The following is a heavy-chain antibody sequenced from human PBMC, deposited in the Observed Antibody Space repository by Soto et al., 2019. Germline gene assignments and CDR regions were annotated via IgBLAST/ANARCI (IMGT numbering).Heavy chain of an antibody. CDR1: GFTFSSDW. J-gene: IGHJ6*02. Sequence: PGGSLRLSCAASGFTFSSDWMHWVRQAPGKGLVWVSRINTDGRGTSYADSVKGRFTISRDNAKNTLYLQMNSLRAEDTALYYCAKGRFGSGNYYYYYYVMDVCAQGTTVTVSS. V-gene: IGHV3-74*01. D-gene: IGHD3-10*01. CDR2: INTDGRGT. CDR3: AKGRFGSGNYYYYYYVMDV.